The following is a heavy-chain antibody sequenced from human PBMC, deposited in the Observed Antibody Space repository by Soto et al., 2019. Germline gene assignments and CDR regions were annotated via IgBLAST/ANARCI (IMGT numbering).Heavy chain of an antibody. CDR2: TSYDGNNK. CDR3: AKGGGSARDFDY. D-gene: IGHD1-26*01. J-gene: IGHJ4*02. CDR1: GFTFGNYG. Sequence: GSLRLSCTGSGFTFGNYGMHWVRQAPGRGLEWVASTSYDGNNKYYADSLKGRFTISRDNSKKMVYLQMTSLGPEDTAVYYCAKGGGSARDFDYWGQGALVTVSS. V-gene: IGHV3-30*18.